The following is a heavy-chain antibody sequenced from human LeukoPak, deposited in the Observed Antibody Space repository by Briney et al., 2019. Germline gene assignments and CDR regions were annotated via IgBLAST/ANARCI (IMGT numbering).Heavy chain of an antibody. Sequence: SETLSLTCTVSGGSISNYYWSWIRQPPGKGLEWIGYMYYSGYTNYNPSLKSRVTISVDTSKNQFSLKLSSVTAADTAVYYCARFGRGATTRWFDPWGQGTQVTVSS. CDR3: ARFGRGATTRWFDP. V-gene: IGHV4-59*08. J-gene: IGHJ5*02. D-gene: IGHD1-26*01. CDR2: MYYSGYT. CDR1: GGSISNYY.